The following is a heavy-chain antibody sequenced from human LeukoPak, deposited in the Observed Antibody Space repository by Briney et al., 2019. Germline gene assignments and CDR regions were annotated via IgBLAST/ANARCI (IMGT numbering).Heavy chain of an antibody. Sequence: PGGSLRLSCAASGFTFSSYWMSWVRQAPGKGLEWVANIKQDGSEKYYVDSVKGRFTISRDNAKNSLYLQMNSLRAEDTAVYYCARDRAVAPYYYYGMDVWGQGTTVTVSS. CDR3: ARDRAVAPYYYYGMDV. V-gene: IGHV3-7*01. CDR2: IKQDGSEK. J-gene: IGHJ6*02. CDR1: GFTFSSYW. D-gene: IGHD2-15*01.